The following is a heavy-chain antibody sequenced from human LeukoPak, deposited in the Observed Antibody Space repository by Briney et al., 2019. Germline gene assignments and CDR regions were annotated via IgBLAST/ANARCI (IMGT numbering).Heavy chain of an antibody. D-gene: IGHD6-13*01. CDR2: INNDGSST. CDR1: GFTFSSYA. J-gene: IGHJ4*02. V-gene: IGHV3-74*01. Sequence: GGSLRLSCAASGFTFSSYAMSWVRQAPGKGLVWFSRINNDGSSTTYADSVKGRFTISRDNAKNTLYLQMNSLRAEDTAVYYCARAGSSWYSTDVSLDYWGQGTLVTVSS. CDR3: ARAGSSWYSTDVSLDY.